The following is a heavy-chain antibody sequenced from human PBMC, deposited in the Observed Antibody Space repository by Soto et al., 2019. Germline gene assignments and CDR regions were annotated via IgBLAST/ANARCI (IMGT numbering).Heavy chain of an antibody. CDR1: GGSISSGGYC. CDR2: IYDSGST. CDR3: ARGALRWSTSWDFDY. J-gene: IGHJ4*02. V-gene: IGHV4-30-2*01. Sequence: SETLSLTCAVSGGSISSGGYCWSWIRQPPGKGLEWIGYIYDSGSTYYNPSLKSRVTISVDRSKNQFSLKLSSVTAADTAVYYCARGALRWSTSWDFDYWGQGTLVTVSS. D-gene: IGHD4-17*01.